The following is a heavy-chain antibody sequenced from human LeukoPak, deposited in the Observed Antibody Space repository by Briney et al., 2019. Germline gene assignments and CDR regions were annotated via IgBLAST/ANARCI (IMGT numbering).Heavy chain of an antibody. J-gene: IGHJ4*02. D-gene: IGHD5-18*01. V-gene: IGHV3-21*01. CDR2: ISSCATYI. CDR3: ARDSVTAMVFDY. Sequence: WVSSISSCATYIYYADSVKGRFSISRDNAKNSLCLQMNSLRAEDTAVYYCARDSVTAMVFDYWGQGNLVTVSS.